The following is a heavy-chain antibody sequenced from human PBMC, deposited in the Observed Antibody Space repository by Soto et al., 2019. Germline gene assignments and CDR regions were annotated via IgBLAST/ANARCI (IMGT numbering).Heavy chain of an antibody. CDR2: LDYSGSN. J-gene: IGHJ4*02. CDR1: GGSISSSSYY. Sequence: QLQLQESGPGLVKHSETLSLTCTVSGGSISSSSYYWGWIRQPPGKGLEWMGSLDYSGSNYYNPSLKSLVTISVDTSKTQVSLKLSSVTAAHTAVDYCATLPRGYVSSPSCYEGWGQGPLVTVSS. D-gene: IGHD2-2*01. CDR3: ATLPRGYVSSPSCYEG. V-gene: IGHV4-39*01.